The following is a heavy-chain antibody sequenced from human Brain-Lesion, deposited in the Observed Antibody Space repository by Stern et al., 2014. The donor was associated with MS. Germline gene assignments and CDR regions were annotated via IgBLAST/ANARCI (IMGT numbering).Heavy chain of an antibody. CDR3: ARVETPLADFYYYYGMDV. CDR2: INRGSDYI. D-gene: IGHD5-18*01. J-gene: IGHJ6*02. V-gene: IGHV3-21*01. CDR1: GFTFSRYT. Sequence: VQLVQSGGGLVKPGGSLRLSCAASGFTFSRYTMNWVRQAPGQGLEWVSSINRGSDYINFADSVKGRFTISRDNAKNSLYLQMNSLRAEDTALYYCARVETPLADFYYYYGMDVWGQGTTVTVSS.